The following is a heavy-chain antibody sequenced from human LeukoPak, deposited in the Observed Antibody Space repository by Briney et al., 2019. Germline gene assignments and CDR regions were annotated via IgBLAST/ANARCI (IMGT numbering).Heavy chain of an antibody. CDR2: TSDSGTTT. CDR1: EFTFSSFA. V-gene: IGHV3-23*01. D-gene: IGHD3-10*01. J-gene: IGHJ6*02. Sequence: GGSLRLSCAASEFTFSSFAMNWVRQAPGKGLEWVSGTSDSGTTTYYADSVKGRFTMSRDNSKKTLFLQMDSLRAEDTAVYYCAKGGSGFGFYYGMDVWGQGTTVTVPS. CDR3: AKGGSGFGFYYGMDV.